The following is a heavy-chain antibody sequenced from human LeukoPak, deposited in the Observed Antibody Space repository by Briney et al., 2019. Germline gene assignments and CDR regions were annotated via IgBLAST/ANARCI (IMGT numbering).Heavy chain of an antibody. Sequence: GRSLRLSCAASGFTFSSYAMPWVRQAPGKGLEWVAVISYDGSNKYYADSVKGRFTISRDNSKNTLYLQMNSLRAEDTAVYYCARASMVSYYYYYMDVWGKGTTVTVSS. V-gene: IGHV3-30*04. CDR1: GFTFSSYA. CDR2: ISYDGSNK. D-gene: IGHD3-10*01. J-gene: IGHJ6*03. CDR3: ARASMVSYYYYYMDV.